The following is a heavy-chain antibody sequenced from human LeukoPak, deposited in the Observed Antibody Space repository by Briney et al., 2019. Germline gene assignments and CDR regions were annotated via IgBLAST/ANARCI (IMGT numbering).Heavy chain of an antibody. D-gene: IGHD4-17*01. CDR3: ARLFGGVTTFDY. Sequence: GGSLRLSCTASGFTFNNYAMYWVRQAPRKGLEWVAGIFGSGGSAHYADSVKGRFTISRDNSKNTVYLQMNGLSAEDTAVYYCARLFGGVTTFDYWGQGALVTVSS. V-gene: IGHV3-23*01. CDR1: GFTFNNYA. CDR2: IFGSGGSA. J-gene: IGHJ4*02.